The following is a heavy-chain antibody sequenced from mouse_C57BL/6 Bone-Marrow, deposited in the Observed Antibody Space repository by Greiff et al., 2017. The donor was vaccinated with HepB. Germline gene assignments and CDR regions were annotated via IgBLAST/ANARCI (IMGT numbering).Heavy chain of an antibody. J-gene: IGHJ2*01. CDR2: IHPNSGST. CDR1: GYTFTSYW. V-gene: IGHV1-64*01. Sequence: VQLQQPGAELVKPGASVKLSCKASGYTFTSYWMHWVKQRPGQGLEWIGMIHPNSGSTNYNEKFKSKATLTVDKSSSTAYMQLSSLTSEVSAVYYCGRDDGYYYLDYWGQGTTLTVSS. CDR3: GRDDGYYYLDY. D-gene: IGHD2-3*01.